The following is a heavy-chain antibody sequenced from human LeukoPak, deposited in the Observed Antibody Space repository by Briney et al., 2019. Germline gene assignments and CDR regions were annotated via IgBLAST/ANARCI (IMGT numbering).Heavy chain of an antibody. J-gene: IGHJ6*02. CDR3: AKGTTIAVADDGLDV. D-gene: IGHD6-19*01. Sequence: GGSLRLSCAASGFTFRNYAMTWVRQAPGKGLVWVSAISGRGGSTFYADSVTGRFTISRDNTKNTLYVQMNSLTAEDTAVYYCAKGTTIAVADDGLDVWGQGTTVTVSS. CDR2: ISGRGGST. V-gene: IGHV3-23*01. CDR1: GFTFRNYA.